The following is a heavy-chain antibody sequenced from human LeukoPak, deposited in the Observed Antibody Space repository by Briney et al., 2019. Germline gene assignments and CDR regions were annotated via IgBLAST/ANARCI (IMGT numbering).Heavy chain of an antibody. Sequence: ASVKVSCKASGHTLTGYYMHWVRQAPGQGLEWMGWINPNSGGTNYAQKFQGRVTMTRDTSISTAYMELSRLRSDDTAVYYCARDYLSGSYSYWGQGTLVTVSS. D-gene: IGHD1-26*01. V-gene: IGHV1-2*02. CDR1: GHTLTGYY. J-gene: IGHJ4*02. CDR3: ARDYLSGSYSY. CDR2: INPNSGGT.